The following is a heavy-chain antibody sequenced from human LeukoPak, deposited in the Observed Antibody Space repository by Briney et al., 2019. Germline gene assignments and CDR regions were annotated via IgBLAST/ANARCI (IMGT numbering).Heavy chain of an antibody. J-gene: IGHJ4*02. D-gene: IGHD1-7*01. V-gene: IGHV3-30*18. CDR2: ISYDGSNK. CDR1: GFTFSNYA. CDR3: AKNRVVFNWNYAYYFDY. Sequence: GGSLRLSCAASGFTFSNYAMHWVRQAPGKGLEWVAIISYDGSNKYYADSVKGRFTISRDNSNNTLYLQMNSLRAEDTAVYYCAKNRVVFNWNYAYYFDYWGQGTLVTVSS.